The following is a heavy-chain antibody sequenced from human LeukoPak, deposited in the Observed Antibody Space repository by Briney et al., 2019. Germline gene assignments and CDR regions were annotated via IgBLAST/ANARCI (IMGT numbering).Heavy chain of an antibody. J-gene: IGHJ5*02. V-gene: IGHV3-74*01. D-gene: IGHD5-12*01. CDR1: GFNFSTYW. CDR3: ARGYDIYPLGWWFDP. CDR2: INSDGSIA. Sequence: GGSLRLSCEVSGFNFSTYWMHWVRQAPGKGLVWVSRINSDGSIAYYADSVKGRFTISRDNAKDTLYLQMNSLRDEDTAVYYCARGYDIYPLGWWFDPWGQGTRVTVSS.